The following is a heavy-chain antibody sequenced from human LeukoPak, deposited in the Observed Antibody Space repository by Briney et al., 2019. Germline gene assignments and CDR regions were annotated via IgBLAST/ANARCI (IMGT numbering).Heavy chain of an antibody. CDR2: ISSSGINT. V-gene: IGHV3-23*01. CDR1: GFTVSSYA. D-gene: IGHD3-10*01. J-gene: IGHJ4*02. CDR3: AADFYSAGTYSIDY. Sequence: GGSLRLSCAASGFTVSSYATSWARQAPGKGLEWVSDISSSGINTYYADSVKGRFTISRDNSKNTLYLQMNSLRADDTAVYYCAADFYSAGTYSIDYWGQGTRVTVSS.